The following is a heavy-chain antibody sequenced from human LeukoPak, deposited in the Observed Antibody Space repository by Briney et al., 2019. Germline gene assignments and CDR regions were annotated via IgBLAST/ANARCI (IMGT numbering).Heavy chain of an antibody. J-gene: IGHJ6*04. CDR2: IKWNGGRT. V-gene: IGHV3-20*04. D-gene: IGHD3-10*02. Sequence: VGSLRLSCAASGFTSADYGMSSVRQAPAKGHEWVSGIKWNGGRTGYADSVKGRFTISRDNAKNSLYLQMNSLRAEDTAVYYCAELGITMIGGVWGKGTTVTISS. CDR1: GFTSADYG. CDR3: AELGITMIGGV.